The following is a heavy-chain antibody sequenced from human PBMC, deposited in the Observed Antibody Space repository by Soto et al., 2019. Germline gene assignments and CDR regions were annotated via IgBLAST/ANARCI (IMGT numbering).Heavy chain of an antibody. CDR3: AKGVSQYTPLALFDY. D-gene: IGHD5-18*01. J-gene: IGHJ4*02. Sequence: GRSLRLSCAASGFTFSSYAMSWVRQAPGKGLEWVSTISGSDGRTYSTDSVKGRFTISRDNSRNTAYLQMNSLRVEDTAVYYCAKGVSQYTPLALFDYWGRGTPATVTS. CDR2: ISGSDGRT. CDR1: GFTFSSYA. V-gene: IGHV3-23*01.